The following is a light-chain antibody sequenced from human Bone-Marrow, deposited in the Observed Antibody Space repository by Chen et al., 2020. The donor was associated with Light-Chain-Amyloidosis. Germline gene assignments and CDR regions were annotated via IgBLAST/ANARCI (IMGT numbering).Light chain of an antibody. CDR1: NIGSTS. Sequence: SSVLTQPSSVSVARGQTATIARGGTNIGSTSVHWYQQTPGQAPLLVVYDDSDRPPGIPERLSGSNSGNTATLTSSGVEAGDEADYYCQVWDRSSDRPVVGGGTKLTVL. V-gene: IGLV3-21*02. J-gene: IGLJ3*02. CDR2: DDS. CDR3: QVWDRSSDRPV.